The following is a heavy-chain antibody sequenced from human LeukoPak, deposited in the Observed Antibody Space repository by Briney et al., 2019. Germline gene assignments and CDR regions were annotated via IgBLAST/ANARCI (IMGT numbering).Heavy chain of an antibody. Sequence: ASVKVSCKASGYTLTSYDINWVRQATGQGLEWMGWMNPNSGRTGYAQNFQGRITITRNTSISTAHMELSSLRSEDTAVYYCTRETSSRYFDYWGQGTLVTVSS. V-gene: IGHV1-8*01. CDR3: TRETSSRYFDY. CDR1: GYTLTSYD. CDR2: MNPNSGRT. J-gene: IGHJ4*02.